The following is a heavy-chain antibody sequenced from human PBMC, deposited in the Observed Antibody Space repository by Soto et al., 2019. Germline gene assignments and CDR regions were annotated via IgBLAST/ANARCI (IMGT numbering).Heavy chain of an antibody. CDR3: ARSYDFRYGMDV. D-gene: IGHD3-3*01. J-gene: IGHJ6*02. Sequence: GGSLRLSCAASRFTFSTYAMSWVRQAPGKGLEWVSLITGSGSSTNYAESMKGRFTISRDNSKNTVYLQINSLRAEDTAVYYCARSYDFRYGMDVWGQGTTVTVSS. CDR2: ITGSGSST. CDR1: RFTFSTYA. V-gene: IGHV3-23*01.